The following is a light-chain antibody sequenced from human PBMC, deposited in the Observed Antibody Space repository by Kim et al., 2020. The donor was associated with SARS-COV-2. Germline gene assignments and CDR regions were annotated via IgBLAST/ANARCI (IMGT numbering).Light chain of an antibody. CDR1: QILNSL. V-gene: IGKV1D-16*01. Sequence: GSVGDRVTITFRASQILNSLLSSYQQRPGKAPQPLIYDTSKLEAGVPPRFCGSGSGTDFALTISSLQPEDFATYYCQQYYTAPLTFGQGTKVDIK. J-gene: IGKJ1*01. CDR3: QQYYTAPLT. CDR2: DTS.